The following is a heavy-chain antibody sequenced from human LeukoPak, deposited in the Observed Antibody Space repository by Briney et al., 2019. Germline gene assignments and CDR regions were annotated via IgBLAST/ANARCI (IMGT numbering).Heavy chain of an antibody. CDR1: GYTFTSYG. CDR2: ISASNGNT. D-gene: IGHD6-6*01. J-gene: IGHJ4*02. CDR3: ARDGIAARSDY. Sequence: GASVKVSCKASGYTFTSYGISWVRQAPGQGPEWMGWISASNGNTNHAQKLQGRVTMTTDTSTSTAYMELRSLRSDDTAVYYCARDGIAARSDYCGQGTLVTVSS. V-gene: IGHV1-18*01.